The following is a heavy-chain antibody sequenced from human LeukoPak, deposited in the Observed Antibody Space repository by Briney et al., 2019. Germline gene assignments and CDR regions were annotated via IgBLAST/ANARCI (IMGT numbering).Heavy chain of an antibody. J-gene: IGHJ6*04. CDR3: AAVLYWSDGTCYLPYYYGMDV. CDR2: FNPDSGGT. D-gene: IGHD2-15*01. CDR1: GYTITGFY. V-gene: IGHV1-24*01. Sequence: ASVKVSCKVSGYTITGFYMHWLRQAPGKGLVWWVGFNPDSGGTNYAQKFQGRVTMTVDTSKDTVYVELSSLKSEDTAVYYCAAVLYWSDGTCYLPYYYGMDVWGKGTTVTVSS.